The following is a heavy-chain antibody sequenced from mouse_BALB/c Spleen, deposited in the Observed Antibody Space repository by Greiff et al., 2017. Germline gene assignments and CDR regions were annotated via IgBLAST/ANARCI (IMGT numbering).Heavy chain of an antibody. D-gene: IGHD2-4*01. CDR2: ILPGSGST. J-gene: IGHJ3*01. V-gene: IGHV1-9*01. CDR1: GYTFSSYW. CDR3: ARTLDDYERSAY. Sequence: QVQLKQSGAELMKPGASVKISCKATGYTFSSYWIEWVKQRPGHGLEWIGEILPGSGSTNYNEKFKGKATFTADTSSNTAYMQLSSLTSEDSAVYYCARTLDDYERSAYWGQGTLVTVSA.